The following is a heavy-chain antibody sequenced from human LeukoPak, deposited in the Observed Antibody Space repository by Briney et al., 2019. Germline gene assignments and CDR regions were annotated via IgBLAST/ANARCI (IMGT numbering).Heavy chain of an antibody. CDR1: GFTFSSYS. Sequence: GGSLRLSCAASGFTFSSYSMNWVRQAPGKGLEWVSSISSSSSYIYYADSVKGRFTISRDNAKNSLYLQMNSLRAEDTAVYYCARLANYCDSSGDGFDIWGQGTMVTVSS. CDR3: ARLANYCDSSGDGFDI. D-gene: IGHD3-22*01. V-gene: IGHV3-21*01. J-gene: IGHJ3*02. CDR2: ISSSSSYI.